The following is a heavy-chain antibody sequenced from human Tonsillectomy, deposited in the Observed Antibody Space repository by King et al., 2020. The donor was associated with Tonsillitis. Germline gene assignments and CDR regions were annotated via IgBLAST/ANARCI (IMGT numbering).Heavy chain of an antibody. Sequence: EVQLVESGGVVVQPGGSLRLSCAASGFMFGAYNMHWVRQPPGKGLEFVSLINRDGGGTYYADSVKGRFTISRDNNKNSLFLQMNGLRPADTAFYYCARVQRGSYDYWGQGTLVTVSS. CDR3: ARVQRGSYDY. CDR1: GFMFGAYN. D-gene: IGHD1-26*01. V-gene: IGHV3-43*01. J-gene: IGHJ4*02. CDR2: INRDGGGT.